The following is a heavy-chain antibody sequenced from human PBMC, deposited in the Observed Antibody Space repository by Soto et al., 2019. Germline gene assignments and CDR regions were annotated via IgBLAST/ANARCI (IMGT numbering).Heavy chain of an antibody. D-gene: IGHD3-22*01. CDR3: VAYSRDYFTEF. V-gene: IGHV4-31*02. CDR1: GVSISSGGYY. Sequence: PSETLSLTCTVSGVSISSGGYYLTWIRQHPGNGREWIGNTYYTGNTYYNPARKSRVSVSLETSKDQFSLKRNSVSAAHTAVYYCVAYSRDYFTEFWGQGTMVTVSS. CDR2: TYYTGNT. J-gene: IGHJ4*02.